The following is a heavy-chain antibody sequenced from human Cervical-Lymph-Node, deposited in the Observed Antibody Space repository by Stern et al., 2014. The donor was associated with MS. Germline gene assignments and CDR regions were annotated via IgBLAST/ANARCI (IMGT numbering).Heavy chain of an antibody. CDR3: TKGFTVTGTGYGVDV. CDR2: ISGSGGNT. Sequence: EVQLVESGGGLVQPGGSLRLSCAPSGFTFSNYAMSWIRQAPGKGQEWISSISGSGGNTFYADSVKGRFTIFRNNSKNTLEMQMNSLRAEDSALYYCTKGFTVTGTGYGVDVWGQGTTVTVSS. CDR1: GFTFSNYA. V-gene: IGHV3-23*04. J-gene: IGHJ6*02. D-gene: IGHD6-19*01.